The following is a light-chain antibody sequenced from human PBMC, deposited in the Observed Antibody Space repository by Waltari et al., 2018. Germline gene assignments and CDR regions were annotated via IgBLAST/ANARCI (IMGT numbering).Light chain of an antibody. J-gene: IGKJ1*01. V-gene: IGKV1-12*01. CDR3: QQGSIFPRT. Sequence: DIQMTQSPSSVSASVGDRVPITCRASQGISTWLAWYQQKPGKAPQLLIYAASTLQSGVPSRFSGSGSGTDFTLTISNLQPEDFATYYCQQGSIFPRTFGQGTKVEIQ. CDR2: AAS. CDR1: QGISTW.